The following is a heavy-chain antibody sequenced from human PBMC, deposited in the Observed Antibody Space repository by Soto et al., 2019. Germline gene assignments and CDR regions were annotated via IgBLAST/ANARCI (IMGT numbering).Heavy chain of an antibody. Sequence: SETLSLTCTVSGGSVNTGMKYWGWVRQPPGKALEFIGYMYKTGETLLNSSLKSRVTLSMETSKNQFSLTLSSVTAADTAVYFCMKAHESGDFLGMSVWGPGTTVTVSS. CDR3: MKAHESGDFLGMSV. CDR1: GGSVNTGMKY. J-gene: IGHJ6*02. V-gene: IGHV4-61*01. D-gene: IGHD3-10*01. CDR2: MYKTGET.